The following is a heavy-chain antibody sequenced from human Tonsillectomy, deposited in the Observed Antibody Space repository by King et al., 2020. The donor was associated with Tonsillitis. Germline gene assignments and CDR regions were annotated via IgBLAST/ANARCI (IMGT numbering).Heavy chain of an antibody. V-gene: IGHV4-59*01. CDR2: ISYSGST. Sequence: QLQESGPGLVKPSETLSPTCSVSGVSISTYFWSWFRQPPGKGLDWIGYISYSGSTNYSPSLKSRVTISADTSKNQFSLKLSSVTAAATAVYYCAGSLRASAVLPCYFNCGIDVWGQGSTLTVSS. CDR3: AGSLRASAVLPCYFNCGIDV. J-gene: IGHJ6*02. D-gene: IGHD2-2*01. CDR1: GVSISTYF.